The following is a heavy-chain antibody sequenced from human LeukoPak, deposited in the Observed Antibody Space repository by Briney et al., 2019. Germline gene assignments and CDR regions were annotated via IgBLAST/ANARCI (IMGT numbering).Heavy chain of an antibody. CDR2: ISYDGSNK. V-gene: IGHV3-30*04. CDR3: ARDIAVARGYYYGTDV. Sequence: GRSLRLSCAASGFTFSSYAMHWVRQAPGKGLEWVAVISYDGSNKYYADSVKGRFTISRDNSKNTLYLQMNSLRAEDTAVYYCARDIAVARGYYYGTDVWGKGTTVTVSS. J-gene: IGHJ6*04. CDR1: GFTFSSYA. D-gene: IGHD6-19*01.